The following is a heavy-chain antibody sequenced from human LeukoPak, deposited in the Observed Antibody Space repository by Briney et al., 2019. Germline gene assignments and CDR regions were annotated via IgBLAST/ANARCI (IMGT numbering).Heavy chain of an antibody. J-gene: IGHJ4*02. Sequence: SETLSLTCSVSGGSISSSSYFWGWIRQPPGKGLEWIGSIYYSGSTYSNPSLKSRVTISVDTSKSQFSLKLSSVTAADTAVYYCARDGYTYGSFDYWGQGTLVTVLS. CDR1: GGSISSSSYF. CDR3: ARDGYTYGSFDY. CDR2: IYYSGST. V-gene: IGHV4-39*01. D-gene: IGHD5-18*01.